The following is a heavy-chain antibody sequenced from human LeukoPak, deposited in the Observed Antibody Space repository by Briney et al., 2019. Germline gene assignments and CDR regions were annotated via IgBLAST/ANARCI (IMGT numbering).Heavy chain of an antibody. D-gene: IGHD3-10*01. V-gene: IGHV3-49*04. J-gene: IGHJ4*02. CDR2: IRSKSYGGTT. CDR1: GFTFGGYA. Sequence: PGGSLRLSCTASGFTFGGYAMSWVRQAPGKGLEWVGFIRSKSYGGTTEYAASVKGRFTISRDDSKSIAYLQMNSLKTEDTAVYYCTRDLRPLTYYYSSGSYTFDYWGQGTLVTVSS. CDR3: TRDLRPLTYYYSSGSYTFDY.